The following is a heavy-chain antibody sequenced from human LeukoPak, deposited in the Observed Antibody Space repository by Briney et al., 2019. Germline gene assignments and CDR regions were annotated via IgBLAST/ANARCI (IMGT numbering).Heavy chain of an antibody. V-gene: IGHV4-34*01. CDR3: ARVRGTYYYDSSGPSPYYFDY. Sequence: PSETLSLTCAVYGGSFSGYYWSWIRQPPGKGLEWIGEINHSGSTNCNPSLKSRVTISVDTSKNQFSLKLSSVTAADTAVYYCARVRGTYYYDSSGPSPYYFDYWGQGTLVTVSS. D-gene: IGHD3-22*01. CDR2: INHSGST. CDR1: GGSFSGYY. J-gene: IGHJ4*02.